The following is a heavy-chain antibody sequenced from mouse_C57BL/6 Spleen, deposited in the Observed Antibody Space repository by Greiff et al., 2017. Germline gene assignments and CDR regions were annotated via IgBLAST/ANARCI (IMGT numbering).Heavy chain of an antibody. D-gene: IGHD4-1*01. V-gene: IGHV1-50*01. CDR2: IDPSDSYT. J-gene: IGHJ4*01. Sequence: QVHVKQPGAELVKPGASVKLSCKASGYTFTSYWMQWVKQRPGQGLEWIGEIDPSDSYTNYNQKFKGKATLTVDTSSSTAYMQLSSLTSEDSAVYYCARTLTSYYAMDYWGQGTSVTVSS. CDR3: ARTLTSYYAMDY. CDR1: GYTFTSYW.